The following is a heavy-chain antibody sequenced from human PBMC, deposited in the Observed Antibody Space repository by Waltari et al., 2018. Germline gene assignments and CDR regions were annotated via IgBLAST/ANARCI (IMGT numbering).Heavy chain of an antibody. Sequence: QVQLQESGPGLVKPSETLSLTCTVSGGSISSYYWSWIRQPPGKGLEWIGYIYYSGSTNYTPSLKSRVTIAVDTSKNQFSLKLSSVTAADTAVYYCAGAVAGTFDYWGQGTLVTVSS. V-gene: IGHV4-59*01. CDR3: AGAVAGTFDY. J-gene: IGHJ4*02. CDR1: GGSISSYY. D-gene: IGHD6-19*01. CDR2: IYYSGST.